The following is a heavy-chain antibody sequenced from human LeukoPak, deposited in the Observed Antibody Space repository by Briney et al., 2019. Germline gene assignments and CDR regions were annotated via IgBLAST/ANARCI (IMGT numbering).Heavy chain of an antibody. CDR1: GFTFSSYW. Sequence: GGSLRLSCAASGFTFSSYWMSWVRQAPGKGLEWVANIKQDGSEKYYVDSVKGRFTISRDNAKNSLYLQMNSLRAEDTALYYCVKDTNIVSSGSDYWGQGTLVTVSS. CDR2: IKQDGSEK. D-gene: IGHD5/OR15-5a*01. J-gene: IGHJ4*02. V-gene: IGHV3-7*03. CDR3: VKDTNIVSSGSDY.